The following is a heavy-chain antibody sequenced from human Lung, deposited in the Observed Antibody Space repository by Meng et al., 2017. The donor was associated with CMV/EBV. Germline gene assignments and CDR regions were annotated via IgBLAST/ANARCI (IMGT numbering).Heavy chain of an antibody. D-gene: IGHD1-26*01. Sequence: SCAASGLSVSSKYMSWVRQAPGKGLEWVSVIYSNNNTYYADSVKGRFTISRDNSKNTLYFQMNSLSAEDTAVYYCARVVGLHFDYWGQGTLVT. J-gene: IGHJ4*02. CDR1: GLSVSSKY. CDR2: IYSNNNT. V-gene: IGHV3-53*01. CDR3: ARVVGLHFDY.